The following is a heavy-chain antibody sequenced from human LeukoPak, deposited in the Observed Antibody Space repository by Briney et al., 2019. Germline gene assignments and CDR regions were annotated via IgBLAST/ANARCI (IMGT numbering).Heavy chain of an antibody. CDR2: IYPNDSEP. D-gene: IGHD1-14*01. V-gene: IGHV5-51*01. J-gene: IGHJ4*02. CDR3: ARLGIQSAGRY. CDR1: GYSFTSYW. Sequence: GESLKISCKGSGYSFTSYWIGWVRQMPGKGLEWMGIIYPNDSEPRYSPSFQGQVTISADKSINTAYLQWSSLKASDTAMYYCARLGIQSAGRYWGQGTLVTVSS.